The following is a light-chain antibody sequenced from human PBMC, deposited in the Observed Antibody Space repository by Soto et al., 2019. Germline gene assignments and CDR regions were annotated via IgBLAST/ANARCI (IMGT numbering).Light chain of an antibody. CDR1: HDILYS. V-gene: IGKV1-33*01. CDR2: DAS. J-gene: IGKJ5*01. Sequence: DIQMTQSPSSLSASVGDRVTITCQASHDILYSLNWYQHMPGKAPQLLIYDASTLKPGVPSRFRGSGSGIDFTFTITSLQPEDIATYYCQHYNHFPLTFCQGTRL. CDR3: QHYNHFPLT.